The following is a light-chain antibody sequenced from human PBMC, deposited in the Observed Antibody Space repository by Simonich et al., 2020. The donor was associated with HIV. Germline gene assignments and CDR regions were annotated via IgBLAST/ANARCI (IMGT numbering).Light chain of an antibody. CDR2: EDK. CDR3: CAYAGSYKV. CDR1: KLGDKF. V-gene: IGLV3-1*01. J-gene: IGLJ3*02. Sequence: SYELTQPPSVSVSPGQTASITCSGDKLGDKFACWYQQKPGQSPMLVMYEDKERPSGIPERFSGSNSGNTATLTISGLQAEDEADYYCCAYAGSYKVFGGGTKLTVL.